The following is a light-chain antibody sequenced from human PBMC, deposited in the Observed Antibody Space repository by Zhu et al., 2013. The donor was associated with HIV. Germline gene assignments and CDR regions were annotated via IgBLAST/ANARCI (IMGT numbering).Light chain of an antibody. CDR1: QSVLHSSNSKNY. Sequence: DIVMTQSPESLAVSLGERATINCKSSQSVLHSSNSKNYLAWYQQKPGQPPRLFISWASTRESGVPERFTGSGSGTDFTLTITNLQAEDVAVYFCQQYYAMPLTFGGGTKVEIK. V-gene: IGKV4-1*01. J-gene: IGKJ4*01. CDR2: WAS. CDR3: QQYYAMPLT.